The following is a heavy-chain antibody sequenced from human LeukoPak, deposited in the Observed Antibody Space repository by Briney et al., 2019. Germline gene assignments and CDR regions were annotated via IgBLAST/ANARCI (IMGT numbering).Heavy chain of an antibody. J-gene: IGHJ4*02. CDR1: GGSISSYY. D-gene: IGHD2-2*01. CDR2: IYHSGST. V-gene: IGHV4-38-2*02. Sequence: SETLSLTCTVSGGSISSYYWGWIRQPPGKGLEWIGSIYHSGSTYYNPSLKSRVTISVDTSKNQFSLKLSSVTAADTAVYYCASGYQLLYYFDYWGQGTLVTVSS. CDR3: ASGYQLLYYFDY.